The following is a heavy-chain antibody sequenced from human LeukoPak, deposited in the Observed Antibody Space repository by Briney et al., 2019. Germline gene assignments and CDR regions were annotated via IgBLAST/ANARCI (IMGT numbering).Heavy chain of an antibody. CDR2: ISGSSSYI. CDR3: ARDRYHDSSGN. CDR1: GFTFNSYN. Sequence: GGSLRLSCAASGFTFNSYNMNWVRQAPGKGLEWVSSISGSSSYIYYADSVKGRFTISRDNARNSLYLQMNSLRADDTAVYYCARDRYHDSSGNWGQGTLVTVSS. V-gene: IGHV3-21*06. J-gene: IGHJ4*02. D-gene: IGHD3-22*01.